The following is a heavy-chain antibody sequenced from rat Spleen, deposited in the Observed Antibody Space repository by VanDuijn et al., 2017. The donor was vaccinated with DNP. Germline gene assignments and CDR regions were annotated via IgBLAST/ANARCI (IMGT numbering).Heavy chain of an antibody. J-gene: IGHJ2*01. CDR2: ISYSGST. CDR1: GYSITSNY. V-gene: IGHV3-1*01. D-gene: IGHD1-7*01. Sequence: EVQLQESGSGLVKPLQSLSLTCSVIGYSITSNYWGWIRKFPGNKMEYIGHISYSGSTNYNPSLKSRISITRDTSRNHFFLHLNSVTTEDTATYYCARWTRYFDYWGQGVMVTVSS. CDR3: ARWTRYFDY.